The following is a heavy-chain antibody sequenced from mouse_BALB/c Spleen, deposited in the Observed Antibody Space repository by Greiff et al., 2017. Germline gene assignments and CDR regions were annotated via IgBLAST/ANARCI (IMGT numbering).Heavy chain of an antibody. V-gene: IGHV14-3*02. Sequence: VQLQQSGAELVKPGASVKLSCTASGFNFKDTYMHWVKQRPEQGLEWIGRIDPANGNTKYDPKFQGKATITADTSPNKAYLQLSSLTSEDTAVYYSARFDYGRGFDYWGQGTTLTVSS. J-gene: IGHJ2*01. CDR1: GFNFKDTY. D-gene: IGHD1-1*01. CDR2: IDPANGNT. CDR3: ARFDYGRGFDY.